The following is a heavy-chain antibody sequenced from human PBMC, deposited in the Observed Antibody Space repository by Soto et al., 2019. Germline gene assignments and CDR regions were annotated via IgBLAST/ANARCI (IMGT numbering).Heavy chain of an antibody. CDR1: GFTFNGSA. J-gene: IGHJ4*02. CDR3: VKEGHMLCEWYGEIDD. V-gene: IGHV3-64D*06. D-gene: IGHD3-10*01. Sequence: GSLKLSCAPSGFTFNGSAMHWVRQPPGRGLEFVSAISSYGADTYYADSVKGRFAISRDNSKNTLYLQMSSLRAEDTALYYCVKEGHMLCEWYGEIDDWGQGATVTVSS. CDR2: ISSYGADT.